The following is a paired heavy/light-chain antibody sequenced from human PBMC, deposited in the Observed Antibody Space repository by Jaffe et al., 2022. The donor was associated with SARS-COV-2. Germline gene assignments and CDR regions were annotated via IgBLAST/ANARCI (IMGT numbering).Heavy chain of an antibody. J-gene: IGHJ2*01. Sequence: EVQLVESGGGLVQPGGSLRLSCAASGFTFSSYSMNWVRQAPGKGLEWVSYTSSFSRTRYYADSVKGRFTISRDNAKNSLYLQMNSLRDEDTAVYYCARDYGGNLETSWYFDLWGRGTLVTVSS. CDR1: GFTFSSYS. CDR2: TSSFSRTR. CDR3: ARDYGGNLETSWYFDL. V-gene: IGHV3-48*02. D-gene: IGHD4-17*01.
Light chain of an antibody. CDR2: KAS. CDR3: QQYSSYSYT. Sequence: DIQMTQSPSTLSASVGDRVTITCRASQSISSWLAWYQQKPGKAPKLLIYKASSLESGVPSRFSGSGSGTEFTLTISSLQPDDFATYYCQQYSSYSYTFGHGTKLEIK. J-gene: IGKJ2*01. CDR1: QSISSW. V-gene: IGKV1-5*03.